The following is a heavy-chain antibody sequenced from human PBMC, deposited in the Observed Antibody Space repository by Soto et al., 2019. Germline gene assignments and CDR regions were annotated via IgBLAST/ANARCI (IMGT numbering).Heavy chain of an antibody. CDR1: GFTFSSYA. V-gene: IGHV3-23*01. Sequence: EVQLLESGGGLVQPRGSLRLSCAASGFTFSSYAMSWVRQAPGKGLEWVSAISGSGGSTYYADSVKGRFTISRDNSKNTLYLQMNSLRAEDTAVYYCAKRKGGIAAAGGGGYYYGMDVWGQGTTVTVSS. CDR2: ISGSGGST. CDR3: AKRKGGIAAAGGGGYYYGMDV. D-gene: IGHD6-13*01. J-gene: IGHJ6*02.